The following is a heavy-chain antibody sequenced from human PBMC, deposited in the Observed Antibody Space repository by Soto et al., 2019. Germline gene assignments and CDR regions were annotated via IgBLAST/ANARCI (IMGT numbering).Heavy chain of an antibody. V-gene: IGHV4-59*01. D-gene: IGHD3-10*01. CDR1: GGSISSYY. Sequence: QVQLQESGPGLVKPSETLSLTCTVSGGSISSYYWSWIRQPPGKGLEWIGYIYYSGSTNYNPSLKSRVTISVDTSKNQFSLKLSSVTAADTAVYYCASSYGSGSYLDYWGQGTLVTVSS. J-gene: IGHJ4*02. CDR2: IYYSGST. CDR3: ASSYGSGSYLDY.